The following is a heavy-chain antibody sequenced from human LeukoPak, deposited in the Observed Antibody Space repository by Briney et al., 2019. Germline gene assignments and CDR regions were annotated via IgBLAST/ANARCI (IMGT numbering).Heavy chain of an antibody. Sequence: GGSPRLSCAASGFTFTNYAMSWVRQAPGKGLEWVSSISGSGGTTYHADSVKGRLTIARDNSKNTLYLQMNSLRADDTAIYYCARETGDLDCWGQGTLVTVSS. J-gene: IGHJ4*02. CDR1: GFTFTNYA. V-gene: IGHV3-23*01. CDR3: ARETGDLDC. D-gene: IGHD7-27*01. CDR2: ISGSGGTT.